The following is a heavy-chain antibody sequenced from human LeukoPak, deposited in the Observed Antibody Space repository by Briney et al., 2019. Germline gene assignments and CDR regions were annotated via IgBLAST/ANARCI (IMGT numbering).Heavy chain of an antibody. CDR3: ARDLKGGLIDY. CDR1: GFTFSSYG. V-gene: IGHV3-33*01. CDR2: IWYDGSNK. D-gene: IGHD3-16*01. Sequence: SGGSLRLSCAASGFTFSSYGMHWARHAPGKGLEWVAVIWYDGSNKYYADSVKGRFTISRDNSKNTLCLQMNSLRAEDTAVYYCARDLKGGLIDYWGQGTLVTVSS. J-gene: IGHJ4*02.